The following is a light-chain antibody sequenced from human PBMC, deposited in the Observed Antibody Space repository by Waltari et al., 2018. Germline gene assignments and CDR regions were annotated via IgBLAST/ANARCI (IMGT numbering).Light chain of an antibody. Sequence: IQLTQSPSSLSASVGDRVPITCRASQGISSYLAWYQQNPGKPPKLLISASSTLQSGVPSSLSGSQSGTDFTLTISSLQPQDFATYYCQQLNSYPVTFGPGTKVDIK. CDR2: ASS. CDR1: QGISSY. J-gene: IGKJ3*01. V-gene: IGKV1-9*01. CDR3: QQLNSYPVT.